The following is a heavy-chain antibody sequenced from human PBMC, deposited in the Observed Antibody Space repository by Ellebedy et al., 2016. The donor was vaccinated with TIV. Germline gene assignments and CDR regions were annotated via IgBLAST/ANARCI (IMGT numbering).Heavy chain of an antibody. CDR1: GDRVSSNNAA. V-gene: IGHV6-1*01. J-gene: IGHJ4*02. D-gene: IGHD6-6*01. CDR3: VRLPSTSPGGFDY. Sequence: SQTLSLTCAISGDRVSSNNAAWHWVRQSPSRGLEWLERTFYRSKWINDYAVSVKSRITINPDTSKNQFSLRLNSVTPDDTAVYYCVRLPSTSPGGFDYWGQGTLVTVSS. CDR2: TFYRSKWIN.